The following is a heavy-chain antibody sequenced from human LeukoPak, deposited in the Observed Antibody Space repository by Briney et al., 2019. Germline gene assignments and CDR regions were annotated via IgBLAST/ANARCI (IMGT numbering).Heavy chain of an antibody. V-gene: IGHV3-23*01. CDR3: AAMTTVTTGFDY. J-gene: IGHJ4*02. CDR2: ISGSGGST. CDR1: GFTFSSYA. D-gene: IGHD4-17*01. Sequence: GGSLRLSCAASGFTFSSYAMTWVRQAPGKGLEWVSAISGSGGSTHYADSVKGRFTISRDNSKNTLYLQMNSLRAEDTAVYYCAAMTTVTTGFDYWGQGTLVTVSS.